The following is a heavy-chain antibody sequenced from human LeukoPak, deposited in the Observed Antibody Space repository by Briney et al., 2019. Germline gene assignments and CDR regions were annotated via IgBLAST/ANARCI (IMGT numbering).Heavy chain of an antibody. J-gene: IGHJ3*01. Sequence: PSETLSLTCTVSGGSISSNSYYWGWIRQPPGKGLQWIGSIYYSGNTYYNPSLKSRVTISVDTSKNQFYLKLSSVTAADTAVYYCARLFSSSWYRGAFDLWGQGTMVTVSS. CDR1: GGSISSNSYY. CDR2: IYYSGNT. D-gene: IGHD6-13*01. CDR3: ARLFSSSWYRGAFDL. V-gene: IGHV4-39*01.